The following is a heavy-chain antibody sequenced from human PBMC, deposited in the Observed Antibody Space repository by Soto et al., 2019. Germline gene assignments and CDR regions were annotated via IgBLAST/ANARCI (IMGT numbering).Heavy chain of an antibody. Sequence: GGSLRLSCAASGFTFSSYWMSWVRQAPGKGLEWVANIKGDGSEKYYVDSVKGRFTISRDSAKNSLYLQMDSVRVEDTAVYYCAREGRGYCSSTTCPGIWGQGTLVTVSS. CDR3: AREGRGYCSSTTCPGI. D-gene: IGHD2-2*01. CDR2: IKGDGSEK. J-gene: IGHJ4*02. CDR1: GFTFSSYW. V-gene: IGHV3-7*01.